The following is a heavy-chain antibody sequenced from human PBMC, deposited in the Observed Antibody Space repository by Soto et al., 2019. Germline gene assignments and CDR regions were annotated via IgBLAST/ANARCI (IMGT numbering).Heavy chain of an antibody. CDR3: ARDRKYFVNSSCLPNWLDP. J-gene: IGHJ5*02. V-gene: IGHV4-59*12. Sequence: SETLSLTCTVSGGSISSYYWSWIRQPPGKGLEWIGYIYYSGSTNYNPSLKSRVTISVDTSKNQFSLKLSSVTAADTAVYYCARDRKYFVNSSCLPNWLDPWGQGILVNVS. CDR1: GGSISSYY. D-gene: IGHD2-15*01. CDR2: IYYSGST.